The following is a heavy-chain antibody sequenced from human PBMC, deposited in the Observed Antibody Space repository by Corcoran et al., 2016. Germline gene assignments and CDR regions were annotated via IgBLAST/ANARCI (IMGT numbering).Heavy chain of an antibody. D-gene: IGHD3-3*01. Sequence: QVQLQQWGAGMLKPSETLSLTCAVYGWSFRGYYWSWIRQPPGKGLEWIGEINHSGSTNYNPSLKSRVTISVDTSKNQFSLKLSSVTAADTAVYYCARGLERFVLDVWGQGTTVTVSS. CDR1: GWSFRGYY. CDR2: INHSGST. CDR3: ARGLERFVLDV. J-gene: IGHJ6*02. V-gene: IGHV4-34*01.